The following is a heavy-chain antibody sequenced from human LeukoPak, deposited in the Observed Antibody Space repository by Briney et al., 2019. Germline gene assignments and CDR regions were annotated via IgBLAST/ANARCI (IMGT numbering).Heavy chain of an antibody. CDR2: ISSSGSTI. D-gene: IGHD3-10*02. J-gene: IGHJ6*04. CDR1: GFTFSSYE. Sequence: GGSLRLCCAASGFTFSSYEMNWVRQAPGKGLELVSYISSSGSTIYYADCVKGRFTISRDNAKNSLYLQMNSLRAEDTAVYYCAELGITMIGGVWGKGTTVTISS. CDR3: AELGITMIGGV. V-gene: IGHV3-48*03.